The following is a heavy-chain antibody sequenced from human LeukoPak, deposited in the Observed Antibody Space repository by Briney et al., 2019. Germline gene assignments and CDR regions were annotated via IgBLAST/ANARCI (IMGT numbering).Heavy chain of an antibody. CDR1: GFTLRSYG. D-gene: IGHD1-26*01. CDR2: ISSYYI. V-gene: IGHV3-21*01. J-gene: IGHJ4*02. Sequence: PVGSLRLSCAASGFTLRSYGMNWVCQAPGKGLEWLSYISSYYIYYADSVKGRFTISRDDAKNSLYLQMNSLRAEDTALYYCARDASGSSTGLIDSWGQGTLVTVSS. CDR3: ARDASGSSTGLIDS.